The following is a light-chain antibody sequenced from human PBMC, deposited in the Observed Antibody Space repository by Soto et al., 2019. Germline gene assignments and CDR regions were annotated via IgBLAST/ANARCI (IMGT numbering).Light chain of an antibody. CDR1: QSISSN. CDR3: QQYGSSPLIT. V-gene: IGKV3-15*01. J-gene: IGKJ5*01. Sequence: EIVMTQSPATLSVSPGERATLSCRASQSISSNLAWYQQKPGQAPRLLIYGPSTRATGIPARFSGSGSGTEFTLTISSLQSEDFAVYHCQQYGSSPLITFGQGTRLEIK. CDR2: GPS.